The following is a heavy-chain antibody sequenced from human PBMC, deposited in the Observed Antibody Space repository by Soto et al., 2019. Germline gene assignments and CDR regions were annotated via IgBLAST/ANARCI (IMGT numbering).Heavy chain of an antibody. CDR1: GFTFSSYG. V-gene: IGHV3-30*18. CDR3: AKGGGYCISTSCYGSWFDP. D-gene: IGHD2-2*01. J-gene: IGHJ5*02. CDR2: ISYDGSNK. Sequence: QVQLVESGGGVVQPGRSLRLSCAASGFTFSSYGMHWVRQAPGKGLEWVAVISYDGSNKYYADSVKGRFTISRDNSKNTLYLQMSSLRDEDTAVYYCAKGGGYCISTSCYGSWFDPWGQGTLVTVSS.